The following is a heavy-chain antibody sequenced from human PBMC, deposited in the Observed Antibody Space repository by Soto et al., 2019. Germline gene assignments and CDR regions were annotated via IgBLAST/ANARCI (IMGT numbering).Heavy chain of an antibody. CDR2: ISYDGSNK. J-gene: IGHJ3*02. CDR1: GFTFSSYA. CDR3: ARDGDYYASSGGDAFDI. D-gene: IGHD3-22*01. Sequence: QVQLVESGGGVVQPGRSLRLSCAASGFTFSSYAIHWVRQAPGKGLEWVAVISYDGSNKYYADSVKGRFTISRDNSKNTLYLQMNSLRAEDTAVYYCARDGDYYASSGGDAFDIWGQGTMVTVSS. V-gene: IGHV3-30-3*01.